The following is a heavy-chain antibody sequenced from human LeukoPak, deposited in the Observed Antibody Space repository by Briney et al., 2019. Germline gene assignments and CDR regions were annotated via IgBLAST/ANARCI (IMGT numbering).Heavy chain of an antibody. CDR3: ARRVPIAVAGIYGSSRFASGGGKYFDY. D-gene: IGHD6-19*01. CDR2: IYYSGST. Sequence: SETLSLTCTVSGGSISSSSYYWGWIRQPPGKGLEWIGSIYYSGSTYYNPSLKSRVTISVDTSKNQFSLKLSSVTAADTAVYYCARRVPIAVAGIYGSSRFASGGGKYFDYWGQGTLVTVSS. CDR1: GGSISSSSYY. J-gene: IGHJ4*02. V-gene: IGHV4-39*01.